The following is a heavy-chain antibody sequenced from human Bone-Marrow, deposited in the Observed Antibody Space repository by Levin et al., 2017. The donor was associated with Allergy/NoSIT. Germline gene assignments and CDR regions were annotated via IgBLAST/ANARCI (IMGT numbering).Heavy chain of an antibody. CDR1: GFTFSSYS. CDR3: ARGSITCYYDSSGVNWFDP. V-gene: IGHV3-48*02. Sequence: GALRLSCAASGFTFSSYSMNWVRQAPGKGLEWVSYISSSSSTIYYAYSVKGRFTISRDNAKNSLYLQMNSLRDEDTAVYYCARGSITCYYDSSGVNWFDPWGEGTLVTVSS. CDR2: ISSSSSTI. D-gene: IGHD3-22*01. J-gene: IGHJ5*02.